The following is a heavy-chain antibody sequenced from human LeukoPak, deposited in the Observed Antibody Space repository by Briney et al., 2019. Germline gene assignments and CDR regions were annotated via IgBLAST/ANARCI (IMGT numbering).Heavy chain of an antibody. D-gene: IGHD1-26*01. CDR2: ISDRDGST. Sequence: PGGSLRLSCAASGFTFSSYAMTWVRQAPGKELEWVSAISDRDGSTYYADSVKGRFTISRDNSKNTLYLQMNSLRAEDTAVYYCAKGYRGNYDYWGQGTLVTVSS. J-gene: IGHJ4*02. CDR1: GFTFSSYA. CDR3: AKGYRGNYDY. V-gene: IGHV3-23*01.